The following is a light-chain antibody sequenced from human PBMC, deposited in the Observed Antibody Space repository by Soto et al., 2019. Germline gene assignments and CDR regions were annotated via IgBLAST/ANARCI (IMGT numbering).Light chain of an antibody. CDR2: ENN. J-gene: IGLJ1*01. Sequence: HSVLTPPPSVSAAPGQKVTISCSGSSSNIGNNYVSWYQQLPGTAPKLLIYENNKRPSGIPDRFSGSKSGTSATLGITGLQTGDEADYYCGTWDSSLSAGVFGTGTKVTV. CDR1: SSNIGNNY. CDR3: GTWDSSLSAGV. V-gene: IGLV1-51*02.